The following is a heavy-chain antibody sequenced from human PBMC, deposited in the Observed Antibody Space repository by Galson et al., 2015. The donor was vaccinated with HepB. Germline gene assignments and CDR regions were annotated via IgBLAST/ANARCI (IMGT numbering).Heavy chain of an antibody. CDR3: AREGQYQFAYYLDY. CDR2: IWYDGSNK. D-gene: IGHD3-16*01. CDR1: GFTFSSYG. Sequence: SLRLSCAASGFTFSSYGMHWVRQAPGKGLEWVAIIWYDGSNKYYADSVKGRFTISRDNSKKTLYLQMNSLRADDTAVYYCAREGQYQFAYYLDYWGQGTLVTVSS. J-gene: IGHJ4*02. V-gene: IGHV3-33*01.